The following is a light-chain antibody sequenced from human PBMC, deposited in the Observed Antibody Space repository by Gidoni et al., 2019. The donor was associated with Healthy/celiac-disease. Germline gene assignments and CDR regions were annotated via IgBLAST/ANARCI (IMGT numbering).Light chain of an antibody. CDR2: KAY. V-gene: IGKV1-5*03. CDR1: QSISSW. J-gene: IGKJ1*01. Sequence: QSPSTLSASVGDRVTITCRASQSISSWLAWYQQKTGKAPKLLIYKAYSLESGVPSRFSGSGSGTEFTLTISSLQPDDFATYYCQQYNSYWTFGQGTKVEIK. CDR3: QQYNSYWT.